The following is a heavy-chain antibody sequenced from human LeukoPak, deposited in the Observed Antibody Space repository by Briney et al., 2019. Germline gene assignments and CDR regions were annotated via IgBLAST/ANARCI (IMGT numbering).Heavy chain of an antibody. CDR2: IRDSGTEM. J-gene: IGHJ4*02. CDR1: GFTFSVYP. Sequence: GGSLRLSCAASGFTFSVYPMNWVRQAPGKGLEWLSNIRDSGTEMYYADSVEGRFTITRDNAKNSLYLQMDGLRVEDTAVYFCVRDESWAFDFWGQGTLVTVSS. D-gene: IGHD6-13*01. V-gene: IGHV3-48*01. CDR3: VRDESWAFDF.